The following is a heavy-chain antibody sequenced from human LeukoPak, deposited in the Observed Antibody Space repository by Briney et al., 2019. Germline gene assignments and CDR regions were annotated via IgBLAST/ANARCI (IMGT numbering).Heavy chain of an antibody. V-gene: IGHV1-58*02. J-gene: IGHJ4*02. CDR3: AADLRSTVTTNCFDY. CDR2: IVVGSGNT. Sequence: ASVKVSCKASGFTFTSSAMQWVRQARGQRLEWIGWIVVGSGNTNYAQKFQERVTITRDMSTSTAYMELSSLRSEDTAVYYCAADLRSTVTTNCFDYWGQGTLVTASS. D-gene: IGHD4-17*01. CDR1: GFTFTSSA.